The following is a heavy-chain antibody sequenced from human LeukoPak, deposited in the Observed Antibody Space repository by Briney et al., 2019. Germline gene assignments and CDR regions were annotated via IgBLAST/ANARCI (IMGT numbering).Heavy chain of an antibody. CDR3: ARDLSGSYSVDY. Sequence: GGSLRLSCAASGFTFRSHGMHWVRQAPGKGLEWAAVISYDGSKKDYADSVKGRFTISRDSSKNTVYLQMNSLRTEDTALYYCARDLSGSYSVDYWGQGTLVTVSS. J-gene: IGHJ4*02. D-gene: IGHD3-10*01. CDR1: GFTFRSHG. V-gene: IGHV3-30-3*01. CDR2: ISYDGSKK.